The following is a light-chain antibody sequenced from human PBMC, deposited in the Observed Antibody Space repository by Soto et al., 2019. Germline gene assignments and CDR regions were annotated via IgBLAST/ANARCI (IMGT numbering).Light chain of an antibody. Sequence: QSVLTQPPSVSGAPGQRVTISCTGSSSNIGAGYDVHWYQQLPGTAPKVLIYGNSNRPSGVSDRYSGSKSGTSASLAITLLPDEDEANYDCQTYDRSLSGSVWVFVGATMLTVL. CDR1: SSNIGAGYD. V-gene: IGLV1-40*01. J-gene: IGLJ3*02. CDR2: GNS. CDR3: QTYDRSLSGSVWV.